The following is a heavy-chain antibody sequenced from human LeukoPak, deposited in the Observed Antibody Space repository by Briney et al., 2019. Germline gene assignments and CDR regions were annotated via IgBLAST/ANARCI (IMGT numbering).Heavy chain of an antibody. Sequence: SETLSFTCTVSGGSISSYYWSWIRQPPGKGLEWIGYIYYSGSTNYNPSLKSRVTISVDTSKNQFSLKLSSVTAADTAVYYCARTTVTTSFDYWGQGTLVTVSS. CDR3: ARTTVTTSFDY. CDR2: IYYSGST. D-gene: IGHD4-11*01. J-gene: IGHJ4*02. CDR1: GGSISSYY. V-gene: IGHV4-59*08.